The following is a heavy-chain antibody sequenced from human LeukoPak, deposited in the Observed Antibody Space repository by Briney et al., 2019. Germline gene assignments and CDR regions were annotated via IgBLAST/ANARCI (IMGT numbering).Heavy chain of an antibody. J-gene: IGHJ4*02. V-gene: IGHV3-7*04. CDR3: VRGSSSD. D-gene: IGHD2-2*01. CDR1: GLNITKYW. CDR2: ISPDGSDI. Sequence: GGSLRLSCAVSGLNITKYWMSWVRQAPGKRLEWVANISPDGSDIQCLDPVRDRFTVSRDNARNSLYLEMNRLRVGDTAIYYCVRGSSSDWGQGTLVTVSS.